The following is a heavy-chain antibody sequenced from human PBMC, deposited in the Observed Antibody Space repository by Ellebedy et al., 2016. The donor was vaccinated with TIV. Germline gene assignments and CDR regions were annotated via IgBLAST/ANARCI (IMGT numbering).Heavy chain of an antibody. Sequence: GGSLRLSCAASGFTFSSYAMHWVRQAPGKGLEWVAVISYDGSNKYYADSVKGRFTISRDNSRYTLDLQMNSLRTEDTAVYYCARDVSGWGYWGQGTLVTVSS. CDR2: ISYDGSNK. CDR1: GFTFSSYA. D-gene: IGHD6-19*01. J-gene: IGHJ4*02. V-gene: IGHV3-30*04. CDR3: ARDVSGWGY.